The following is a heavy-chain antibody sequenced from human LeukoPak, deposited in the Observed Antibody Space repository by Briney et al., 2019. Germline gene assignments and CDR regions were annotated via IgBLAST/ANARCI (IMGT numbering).Heavy chain of an antibody. J-gene: IGHJ6*02. Sequence: ASVKVSCKVSGYTLTELSMHWVRQAPGKGLEWMGGFDPEDGETIYAQKFQGRVTMTEDTSTDTAYMELSSLRSEDTAVYYCARGYSSGWYYYYYGMDVWGQGTTVTVSS. D-gene: IGHD6-19*01. CDR1: GYTLTELS. CDR2: FDPEDGET. CDR3: ARGYSSGWYYYYYGMDV. V-gene: IGHV1-24*01.